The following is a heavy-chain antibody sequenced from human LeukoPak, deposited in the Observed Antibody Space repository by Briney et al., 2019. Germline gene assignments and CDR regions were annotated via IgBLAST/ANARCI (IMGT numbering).Heavy chain of an antibody. CDR1: GGSFSGYY. D-gene: IGHD5-18*01. CDR3: ARESIVDTGRRGYMDV. J-gene: IGHJ6*03. CDR2: INHSGST. Sequence: SGTLSQTCPGCGGSFSGYYWSGLRQPPWKGLAGMGEINHSGSTNYNPSLKSRVTISVDTSKNQFSLKLSSVTAADTAVYYCARESIVDTGRRGYMDVWGKGTTVTVSS. V-gene: IGHV4-34*01.